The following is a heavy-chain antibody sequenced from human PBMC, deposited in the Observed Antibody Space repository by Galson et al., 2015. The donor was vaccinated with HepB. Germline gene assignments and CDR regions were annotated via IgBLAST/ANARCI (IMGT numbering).Heavy chain of an antibody. V-gene: IGHV5-51*01. CDR2: IYPGDSDT. D-gene: IGHD7-27*01. J-gene: IGHJ2*01. CDR3: AGRGWGSSFWYFDL. Sequence: QSGAEVKEPGESLKISCKASGYIFTNYWIGWVRHMPGKGLEWMGRIYPGDSDTTYSPSFQGQVTISADKSIGTAYLQWNSLKASDTAIYYCAGRGWGSSFWYFDLWGHGTLVTVSS. CDR1: GYIFTNYW.